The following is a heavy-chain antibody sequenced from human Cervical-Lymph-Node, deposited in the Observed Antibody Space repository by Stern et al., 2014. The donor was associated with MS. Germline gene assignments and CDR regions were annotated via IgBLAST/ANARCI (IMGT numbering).Heavy chain of an antibody. CDR1: GFTFSNYA. D-gene: IGHD3-10*01. V-gene: IGHV3-30-3*01. J-gene: IGHJ4*02. Sequence: VQLVESGGGVVRPGRSLSLSCVASGFTFSNYAMHWVRQAPGKGLEWVAFLSYDVSQSNSTCSVKARFTISRDNSKNTLYLHMNSLRDEDTAVYFCARGGRGVGLEYWGQGALVTVSS. CDR3: ARGGRGVGLEY. CDR2: LSYDVSQS.